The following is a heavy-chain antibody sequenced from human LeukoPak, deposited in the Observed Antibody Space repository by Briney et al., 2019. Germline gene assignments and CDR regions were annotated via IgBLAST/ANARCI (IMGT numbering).Heavy chain of an antibody. CDR2: IYSGDNT. CDR3: AKDRYDFWSGSDY. V-gene: IGHV3-66*01. D-gene: IGHD3-3*01. CDR1: GFTVSSNY. J-gene: IGHJ4*02. Sequence: PGGSLRLSCAASGFTVSSNYMSWVRQAPGKGLEWVSVIYSGDNTYYADSVKGRFTISRDNSKNTLYLQMNSLRAEDTAVYYCAKDRYDFWSGSDYWGQGTLVTVSS.